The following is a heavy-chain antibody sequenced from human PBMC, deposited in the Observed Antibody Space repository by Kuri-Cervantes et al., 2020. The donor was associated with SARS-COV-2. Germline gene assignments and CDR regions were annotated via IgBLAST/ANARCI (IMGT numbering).Heavy chain of an antibody. J-gene: IGHJ4*02. CDR2: IYYSGST. D-gene: IGHD6-6*01. CDR1: GYSISSGYY. Sequence: LRLSCTVSGYSISSGYYWGWIRQPPGKGLEWIGYIYYSGSTYYNPSLKSRVTISVDTSKNQFSLKLSSVTAADTAVYYCARRESSRAFDYWGQGTLVTVSS. V-gene: IGHV4-30-4*08. CDR3: ARRESSRAFDY.